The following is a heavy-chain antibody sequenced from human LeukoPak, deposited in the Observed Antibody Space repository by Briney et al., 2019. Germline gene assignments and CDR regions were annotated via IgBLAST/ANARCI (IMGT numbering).Heavy chain of an antibody. CDR3: AKQLGYCSDGSCYFPY. CDR1: GFTFSSSA. Sequence: GGSLRLSCAASGFTFSSSAMSWARQAPGKGLEWVSAISNNGGYTYYADSVQGRFTISRDNSKSTLCLQMNSLRAEDTAVYYCAKQLGYCSDGSCYFPYWGQGTLVTVSS. CDR2: ISNNGGYT. J-gene: IGHJ4*02. D-gene: IGHD2-15*01. V-gene: IGHV3-23*01.